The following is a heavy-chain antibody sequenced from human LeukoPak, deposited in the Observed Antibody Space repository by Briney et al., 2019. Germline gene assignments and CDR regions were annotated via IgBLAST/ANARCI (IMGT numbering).Heavy chain of an antibody. CDR3: ARDTYYYDSSGYLDY. Sequence: GGSLRLSCAASGFTFSSYGMHWVRQAPGKGLEWVAVIWYDGSNKYYADSVKGRFTISRDNSKNTLYLQMNSLRAEDTAVYYCARDTYYYDSSGYLDYWGQGTLVTVSS. CDR1: GFTFSSYG. CDR2: IWYDGSNK. J-gene: IGHJ4*02. D-gene: IGHD3-22*01. V-gene: IGHV3-33*01.